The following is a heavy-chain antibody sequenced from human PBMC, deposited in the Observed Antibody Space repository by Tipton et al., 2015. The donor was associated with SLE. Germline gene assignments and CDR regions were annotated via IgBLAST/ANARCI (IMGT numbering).Heavy chain of an antibody. CDR3: AREGVVRGTFDI. CDR1: GGFISSYY. V-gene: IGHV4-59*01. CDR2: IYYSGST. D-gene: IGHD2-15*01. J-gene: IGHJ3*02. Sequence: TLSLTCTVSGGFISSYYWSWIRQPPGKVLVWYGYIYYSGSTNYNPSLKSRVTISVDTSKNQFSLKLSSVTAADTVVYYCAREGVVRGTFDIWGQGTMVTVSS.